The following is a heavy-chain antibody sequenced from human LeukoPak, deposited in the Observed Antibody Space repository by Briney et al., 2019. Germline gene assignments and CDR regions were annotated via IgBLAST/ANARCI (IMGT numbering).Heavy chain of an antibody. Sequence: PGGSLRLSCAASGFTFTSYSMNWVRQAPGMGLEWVSGISSSSTYIYYADSVKGGFTISRDNAKNSLYLQMNNLRAEDTAVYYCARDRGAETTPSNWFDPWGEGTLVTVSS. J-gene: IGHJ5*02. CDR1: GFTFTSYS. CDR2: ISSSSTYI. D-gene: IGHD4-17*01. CDR3: ARDRGAETTPSNWFDP. V-gene: IGHV3-21*03.